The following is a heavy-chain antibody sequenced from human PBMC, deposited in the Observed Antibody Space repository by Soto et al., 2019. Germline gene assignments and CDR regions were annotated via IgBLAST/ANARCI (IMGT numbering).Heavy chain of an antibody. V-gene: IGHV1-2*04. CDR1: GYTFTGYY. CDR2: INPNSGGT. D-gene: IGHD3-3*01. CDR3: AREGQQQAQETYYYFYGMDI. Sequence: ASVKVSCKASGYTFTGYYMHWVRQAPGQGLEWMGWINPNSGGTNYAQKFQGWVTMTRDTAISTAYMELSRLRSDDTAVYFCAREGQQQAQETYYYFYGMDIWGQGTTVTVSS. J-gene: IGHJ6*01.